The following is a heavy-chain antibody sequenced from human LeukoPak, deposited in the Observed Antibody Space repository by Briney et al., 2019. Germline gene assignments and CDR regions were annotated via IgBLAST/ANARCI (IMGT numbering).Heavy chain of an antibody. Sequence: GGSLRLSCAASGFSFSPYWMSWVRQAPGEGLEWVANINRDGSETNYVDSVKGRFTISRNNAKTSVDLQINSLRADDTAVYYCARYSNYGLEYWGQGALVIVSS. CDR1: GFSFSPYW. CDR3: ARYSNYGLEY. V-gene: IGHV3-7*01. J-gene: IGHJ4*02. D-gene: IGHD4-11*01. CDR2: INRDGSET.